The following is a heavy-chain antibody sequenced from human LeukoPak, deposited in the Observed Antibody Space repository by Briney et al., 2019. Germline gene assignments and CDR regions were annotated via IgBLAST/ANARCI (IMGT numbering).Heavy chain of an antibody. CDR2: ISYDGSNK. D-gene: IGHD6-19*01. V-gene: IGHV3-30*18. CDR1: GFTFSSYG. Sequence: PGGSLRLSCAVSGFTFSSYGRHGVRQAPGKGLEWVAVISYDGSNKYYADSVKGRFTISRDNSKNTLYLQMNSLRAEDTAVYYCAKDSGPRRIGVADDAFHIWGQGTMVTVSS. CDR3: AKDSGPRRIGVADDAFHI. J-gene: IGHJ3*02.